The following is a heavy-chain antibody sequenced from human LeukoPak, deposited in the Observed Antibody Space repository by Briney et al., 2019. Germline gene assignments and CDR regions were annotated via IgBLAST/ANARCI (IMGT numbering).Heavy chain of an antibody. CDR1: GGSISSSSYY. D-gene: IGHD3-16*01. CDR2: IYYSGST. Sequence: PETLSLTCTVSGGSISSSSYYWGWIRQPPGKGLEWIGSIYYSGSTYYNPSLKSRVTISVDTSKNQFSLKLSSVTAADTAVYYCARGLIPIDYWGQGTLVTVSS. J-gene: IGHJ4*02. CDR3: ARGLIPIDY. V-gene: IGHV4-39*07.